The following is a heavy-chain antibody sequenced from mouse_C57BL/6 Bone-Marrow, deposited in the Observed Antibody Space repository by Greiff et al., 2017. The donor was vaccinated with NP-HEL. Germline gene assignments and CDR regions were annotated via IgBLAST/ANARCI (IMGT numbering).Heavy chain of an antibody. CDR3: ARCYYGSSRFDY. CDR2: IHPNSGST. J-gene: IGHJ2*01. Sequence: QVQLKESGAELVKPGASVKLSCKASGYTFTSYWMHWVKQRPGQGLEWIGMIHPNSGSTNYNEKFKSKATLTVDKSSSTAYMQLSSLTSEDSAVYYCARCYYGSSRFDYWGQGTTLTVSS. D-gene: IGHD1-1*01. V-gene: IGHV1-64*01. CDR1: GYTFTSYW.